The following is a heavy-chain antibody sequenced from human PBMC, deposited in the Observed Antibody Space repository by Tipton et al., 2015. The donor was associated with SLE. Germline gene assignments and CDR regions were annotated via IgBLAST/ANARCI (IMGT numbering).Heavy chain of an antibody. CDR1: GGSISSYS. V-gene: IGHV4-4*07. CDR2: IYTSGST. Sequence: TLSLTCTVSGGSISSYSWSWIRQPAGKGLEWIGHIYTSGSTYYNPSLKSRVTISLDTPRNQFSLQMTSVTAADSAVYFCARDRRHLMVRGVMGWFGPWGQGSLVTVSS. D-gene: IGHD3-10*01. CDR3: ARDRRHLMVRGVMGWFGP. J-gene: IGHJ5*02.